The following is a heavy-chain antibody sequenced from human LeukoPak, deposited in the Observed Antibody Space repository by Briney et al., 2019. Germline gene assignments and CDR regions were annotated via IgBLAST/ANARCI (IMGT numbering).Heavy chain of an antibody. CDR2: IIPILGIA. Sequence: SVKVSCKASGRTFSSYTISWVRQAPGQGLDWKGRIIPILGIANYAQKFQGRVTITADESTSTAYMELSSLRSEDTAVYYCARVNGPPYYYYGMDVWGQGTTVTVSS. D-gene: IGHD1-14*01. CDR3: ARVNGPPYYYYGMDV. J-gene: IGHJ6*02. V-gene: IGHV1-69*02. CDR1: GRTFSSYT.